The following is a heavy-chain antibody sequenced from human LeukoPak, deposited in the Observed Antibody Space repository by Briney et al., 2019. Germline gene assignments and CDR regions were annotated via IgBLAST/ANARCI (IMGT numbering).Heavy chain of an antibody. Sequence: PRASVKVSCKASGGTFSSHAIAWVRQAPGQGPEWMGGIIPISGTADYAQKIQGRVTITTDQSTSTAYMELSSLTSDDTAVYYCARGLQYQLLKALRYYYMDVWGEGTTVTVSS. CDR1: GGTFSSHA. D-gene: IGHD2-2*01. J-gene: IGHJ6*03. CDR2: IIPISGTA. CDR3: ARGLQYQLLKALRYYYMDV. V-gene: IGHV1-69*05.